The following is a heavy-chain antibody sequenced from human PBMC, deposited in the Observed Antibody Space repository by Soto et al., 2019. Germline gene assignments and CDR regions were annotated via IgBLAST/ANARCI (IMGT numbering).Heavy chain of an antibody. CDR2: INMVGGNT. D-gene: IGHD2-21*01. Sequence: VQLLESGGGLVQPGGSLRLSCAASGFTFSNDAMSWVRQAPGKALEWVSSINMVGGNTNYADSVGGRFTMSRDDSQNTRFLQMHRLTAQDTAIYYSPKNSYFAIWGEGTLSTVS. CDR3: PKNSYFAI. J-gene: IGHJ4*02. CDR1: GFTFSNDA. V-gene: IGHV3-23*01.